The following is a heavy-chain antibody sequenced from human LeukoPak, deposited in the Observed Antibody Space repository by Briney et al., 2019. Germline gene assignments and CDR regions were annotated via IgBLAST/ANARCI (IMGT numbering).Heavy chain of an antibody. Sequence: PGGSLRLSCAASGFIFSSYAMSWVRQAPGKGLEWVSAISGSGGSTYYADSVKGRFTISRDNAKNSLYLQMNSLRAEDTAVYYCARTSITMVRGVIDWFDPWGQGTLVTVSS. CDR2: ISGSGGST. CDR3: ARTSITMVRGVIDWFDP. D-gene: IGHD3-10*01. J-gene: IGHJ5*02. CDR1: GFIFSSYA. V-gene: IGHV3-23*01.